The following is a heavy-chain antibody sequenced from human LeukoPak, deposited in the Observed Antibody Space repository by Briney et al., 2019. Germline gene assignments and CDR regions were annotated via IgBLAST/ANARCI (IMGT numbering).Heavy chain of an antibody. D-gene: IGHD3-9*01. J-gene: IGHJ4*02. Sequence: GASVKVSCKASGYNFNDYFIHWVRQAHGRGLEWLGWINPDTGGTNLGDRFQGRVAMITDTSVTTAYMELSGLRSDDTAVYYCARDFDGGGSAGGYWGQGTLVTVSS. CDR1: GYNFNDYF. CDR3: ARDFDGGGSAGGY. V-gene: IGHV1-2*02. CDR2: INPDTGGT.